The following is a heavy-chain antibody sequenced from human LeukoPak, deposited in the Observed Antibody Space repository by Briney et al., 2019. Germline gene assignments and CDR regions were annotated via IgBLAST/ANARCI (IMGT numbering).Heavy chain of an antibody. CDR1: GFTFSSYA. CDR3: AKESTYYYGSGSYLAG. J-gene: IGHJ4*02. Sequence: GGSLRLSYAASGFTFSSYAMTWVRQAPGKGLEWVSSISGGGGWTYYADSVKGRFTISRDNSKNTLYLQMNSLRAEDTAIYYCAKESTYYYGSGSYLAGWGQGTLVPVSS. D-gene: IGHD3-10*01. V-gene: IGHV3-23*01. CDR2: ISGGGGWT.